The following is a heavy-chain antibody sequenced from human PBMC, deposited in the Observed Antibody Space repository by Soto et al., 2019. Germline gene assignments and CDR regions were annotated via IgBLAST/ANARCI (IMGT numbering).Heavy chain of an antibody. J-gene: IGHJ4*02. CDR3: AKDMGALFCVFDY. CDR1: GFTFSSYA. V-gene: IGHV3-23*01. Sequence: HPGGSLRLSCAASGFTFSSYAMSWVRQAPGKGLEWVSAISGSGGSTYYADSVKGRFTISRDNSKNTLYLQMNSLRAEDTAVYYCAKDMGALFCVFDYWGQGTLVTVSS. D-gene: IGHD3-16*01. CDR2: ISGSGGST.